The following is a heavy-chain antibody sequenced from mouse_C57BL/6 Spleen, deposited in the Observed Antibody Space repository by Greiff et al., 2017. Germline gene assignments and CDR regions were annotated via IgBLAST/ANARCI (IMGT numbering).Heavy chain of an antibody. D-gene: IGHD5-5*01. CDR1: GFNIKDDY. V-gene: IGHV14-4*01. CDR3: TTATYSY. CDR2: IDPENGDT. Sequence: EVQLQQSGAELVRPGASVKLSCTASGFNIKDDYMHWVKQRPEQGLEWIGWIDPENGDTEYASKFQGKATITADTSSTTAYLPLSSLTSEDTAVYYCTTATYSYWGQGTLVTVSA. J-gene: IGHJ3*01.